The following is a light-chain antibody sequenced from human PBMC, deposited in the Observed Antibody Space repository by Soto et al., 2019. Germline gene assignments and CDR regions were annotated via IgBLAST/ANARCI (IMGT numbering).Light chain of an antibody. Sequence: QAVVTQPPSASGSPGQSVTISCTGTSSDIGTYNHVSWYQQSPGKAPKLMIYDVYKRPSGVPDRFSGSKSGNTASLTVSGLQSEDEADYYCSSYAGSASWVFGGGTKVTVL. CDR1: SSDIGTYNH. CDR3: SSYAGSASWV. CDR2: DVY. J-gene: IGLJ3*02. V-gene: IGLV2-8*01.